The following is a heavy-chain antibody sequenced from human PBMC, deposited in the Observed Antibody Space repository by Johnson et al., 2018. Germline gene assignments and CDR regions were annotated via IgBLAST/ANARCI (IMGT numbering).Heavy chain of an antibody. V-gene: IGHV5-51*01. Sequence: VQLVQSGAEVKKPGESLKISCKGSGYRFTTYWIGWVRQMPGKGLEWMGIIYPDDSDTRYSPSFQGQVTISADKSINTAYLQWSSRGASDTAMYYCARQVDTALVGYYYMDLWGNGTTVTVSS. CDR1: GYRFTTYW. D-gene: IGHD5-18*01. J-gene: IGHJ6*03. CDR2: IYPDDSDT. CDR3: ARQVDTALVGYYYMDL.